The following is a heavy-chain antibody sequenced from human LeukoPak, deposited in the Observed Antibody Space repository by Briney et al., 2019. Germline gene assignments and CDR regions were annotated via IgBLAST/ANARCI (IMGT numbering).Heavy chain of an antibody. V-gene: IGHV4-31*03. J-gene: IGHJ5*02. CDR3: ASWTSYGSSWFDP. CDR2: IYYSGNT. CDR1: GGSISSGGYY. Sequence: PSETLSLTCTVSGGSISSGGYYWSWIRQHPGKGLEWIGYIYYSGNTYYNPSLKSRVTISVDTSKNQFSLKLSSVTAADTAVYYCASWTSYGSSWFDPWGQGTLVTVSS. D-gene: IGHD5-24*01.